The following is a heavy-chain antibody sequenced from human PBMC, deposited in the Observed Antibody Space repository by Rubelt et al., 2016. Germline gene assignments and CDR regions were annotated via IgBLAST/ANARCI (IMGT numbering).Heavy chain of an antibody. CDR2: MDAGNGDT. CDR1: GYTFTNFG. D-gene: IGHD4-17*01. V-gene: IGHV1-3*01. CDR3: ARANHGDYEDY. J-gene: IGHJ4*02. Sequence: VQLVQSGAEVKKPGASVKVSGKASGYTFTNFGMHWVGQAPGQRLEGMGWMDAGNGDTKYSHKLKDRVSITRDASANTAYMELSSLRSEDTAVYYCARANHGDYEDYWGQGTLVTVSS.